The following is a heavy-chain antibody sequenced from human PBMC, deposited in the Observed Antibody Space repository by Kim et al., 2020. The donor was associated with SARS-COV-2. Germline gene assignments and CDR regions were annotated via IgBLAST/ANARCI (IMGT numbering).Heavy chain of an antibody. D-gene: IGHD3-22*01. V-gene: IGHV1-69*04. Sequence: SVKVSCKASGGTFSSYAISWVRQAPGQGLEWMGRIIPILGIANYAQKFQGRVTITADKSTSTAYMELSSLRSEDTAVYYCARVGFDSSAFDIWGQGTMVTVSS. CDR2: IIPILGIA. J-gene: IGHJ3*02. CDR1: GGTFSSYA. CDR3: ARVGFDSSAFDI.